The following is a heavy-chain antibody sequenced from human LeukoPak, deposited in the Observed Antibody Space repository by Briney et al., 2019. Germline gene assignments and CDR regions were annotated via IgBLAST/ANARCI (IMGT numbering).Heavy chain of an antibody. CDR1: GYTFTSYY. D-gene: IGHD5-12*01. J-gene: IGHJ4*02. CDR2: INPSGGST. V-gene: IGHV1-46*01. Sequence: ASVKVSCKASGYTFTSYYMHWVRQAPGQGLEWMGIINPSGGSTSYAQKFQGRVTMTRDTSTSTAYMELRSLRSDDTAVYYCARRRRYDLDYWGQGTLVTVSS. CDR3: ARRRRYDLDY.